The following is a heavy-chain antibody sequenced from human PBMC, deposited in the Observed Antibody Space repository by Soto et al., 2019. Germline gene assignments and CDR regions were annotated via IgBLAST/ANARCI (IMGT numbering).Heavy chain of an antibody. CDR2: ISHDGNKK. CDR3: AKGGPDCASTTCYLLVAFDI. J-gene: IGHJ3*02. V-gene: IGHV3-30*18. Sequence: QVQLVQSGGGVVQPGRSLRLSCAASGFTFSSYVTHWVRQAPGKGLEWVAVISHDGNKKYYADSVKGRFTISRDNSKNTLYLQMNSLTTEDTAVYYCAKGGPDCASTTCYLLVAFDIWGQGTMVTISS. D-gene: IGHD2-2*01. CDR1: GFTFSSYV.